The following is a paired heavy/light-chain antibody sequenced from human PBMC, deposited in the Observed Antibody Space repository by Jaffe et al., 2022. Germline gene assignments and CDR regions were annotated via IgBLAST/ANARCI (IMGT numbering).Light chain of an antibody. J-gene: IGKJ2*01. CDR1: QSVISSY. V-gene: IGKV3-20*01. Sequence: IVLTQSPGTVSLSPGERATLSCRASQSVISSYLAWYQQKPGQAPRVLIYGASSRATGIPDRFSGSGSGTDFTLTISRLEPEDFAVYYCQQYGSSLYTFGQGTKLEIK. CDR2: GAS. CDR3: QQYGSSLYT.
Heavy chain of an antibody. Sequence: QLQLQESGPGLVKPSETLSLTCTVSGGSISSSTYYWGWIRQPPGKGLEWIGSIFHTGSSYYNPSLQSRVTISVDTSNNQFSLKVNSVTAADTAVYYCARQIYYNYYYMDVWGKGTTVTVSS. J-gene: IGHJ6*03. CDR1: GGSISSSTYY. CDR3: ARQIYYNYYYMDV. V-gene: IGHV4-39*01. CDR2: IFHTGSS.